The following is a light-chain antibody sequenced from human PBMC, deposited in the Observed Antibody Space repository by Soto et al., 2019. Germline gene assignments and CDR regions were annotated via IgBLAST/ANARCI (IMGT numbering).Light chain of an antibody. CDR1: SSNIGNNA. J-gene: IGLJ2*01. Sequence: QSVLTQPPSVSEAPRQRVTISCSGSSSNIGNNAGNWYQQLPGKAPKLLIYYDDLLPSGVSDRFSGSNSGTSASLAISGLQAEDEADYYCAAWADSLNGVVFGGGTKLTVL. CDR3: AAWADSLNGVV. CDR2: YDD. V-gene: IGLV1-36*01.